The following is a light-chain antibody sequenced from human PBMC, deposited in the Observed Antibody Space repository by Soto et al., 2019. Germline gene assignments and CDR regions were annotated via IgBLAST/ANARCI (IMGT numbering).Light chain of an antibody. J-gene: IGLJ3*02. Sequence: QSALTQPPSVSGSPGQSVTISCTVTSSDVGDYEHVSWYQLAPGTAPKLLISDVINRPSGVPDRFSGSMSGNTPSLTISGLQAEDEADYYCGLFTSSATWVFGGGTQLTVL. CDR3: GLFTSSATWV. CDR2: DVI. CDR1: SSDVGDYEH. V-gene: IGLV2-18*01.